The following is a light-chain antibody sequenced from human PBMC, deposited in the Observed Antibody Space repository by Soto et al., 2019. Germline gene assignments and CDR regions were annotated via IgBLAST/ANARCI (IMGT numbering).Light chain of an antibody. CDR2: AAS. Sequence: DIQMTQSPSTLSGSVGCRLTITCRASQTISSWLAWYQQKQGKAPKILIYAASSLQGGVPSRFSGSGSGTDFNLTIGSLQTDDFATYYCQQSYSTPITFGQGTRLEIK. CDR1: QTISSW. V-gene: IGKV1-39*01. J-gene: IGKJ5*01. CDR3: QQSYSTPIT.